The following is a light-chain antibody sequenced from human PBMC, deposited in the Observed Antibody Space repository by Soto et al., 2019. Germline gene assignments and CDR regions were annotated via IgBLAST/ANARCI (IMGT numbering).Light chain of an antibody. CDR1: SGHSNYA. V-gene: IGLV4-69*01. CDR2: VNKDGSL. CDR3: QTWGPGIRV. J-gene: IGLJ3*02. Sequence: QSVLTQSPSASASLGASVKLTCTLSSGHSNYAIAWHHQQPEKGPRFLMKVNKDGSLLKGDGIPDRFSGSTSGADRFLTISSLHSEDEADYYCQTWGPGIRVFGGATNLTVL.